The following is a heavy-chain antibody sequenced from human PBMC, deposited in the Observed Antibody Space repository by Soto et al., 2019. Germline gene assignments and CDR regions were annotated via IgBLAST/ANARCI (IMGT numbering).Heavy chain of an antibody. J-gene: IGHJ6*02. D-gene: IGHD4-17*01. CDR1: GFTFSSYW. Sequence: EVQLVESGGGLVQPGGSLRLSCAASGFTFSSYWIHWVRQAPGKGLVWVLRIKGDGSRIDYADSVKGRFTIWRDNAKNSVYLQMNSLRDENTAVYSCARGLPGYYGMDVWGQGTTVTVSS. CDR2: IKGDGSRI. CDR3: ARGLPGYYGMDV. V-gene: IGHV3-74*01.